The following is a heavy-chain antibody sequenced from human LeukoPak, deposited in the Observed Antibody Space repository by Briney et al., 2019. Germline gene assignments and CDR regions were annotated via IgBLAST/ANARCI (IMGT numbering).Heavy chain of an antibody. J-gene: IGHJ3*02. V-gene: IGHV4-38-2*02. D-gene: IGHD3-22*01. CDR2: IYHSGST. CDR1: GYSISSGYY. CDR3: ASCRRNYYDSSGYPDAFDI. Sequence: SETLSLTCTVSGYSISSGYYWGWIRPPPGKGLEWIGSIYHSGSTYYNPSLKSRVTISVDTSKNQFSLKLSSVTAADTAVYYCASCRRNYYDSSGYPDAFDIWGQGTMVTVSS.